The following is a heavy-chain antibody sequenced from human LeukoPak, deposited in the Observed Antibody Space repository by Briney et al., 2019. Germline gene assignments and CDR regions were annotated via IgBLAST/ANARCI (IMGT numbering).Heavy chain of an antibody. D-gene: IGHD3-22*01. CDR2: ISSSSSTI. Sequence: GGSLRLSCAASGFTFSSYSMNWVRQAPGKGLEWVSYISSSSSTIYYADSVKGRFTISRDNAKNSLYLEMNSLRAEDTAVYYCARVLHKRNYDSTTYYGYWGQGTLVTVSS. J-gene: IGHJ4*02. CDR3: ARVLHKRNYDSTTYYGY. V-gene: IGHV3-48*01. CDR1: GFTFSSYS.